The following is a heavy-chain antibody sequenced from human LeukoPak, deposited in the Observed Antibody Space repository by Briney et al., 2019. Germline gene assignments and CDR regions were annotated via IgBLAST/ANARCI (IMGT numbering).Heavy chain of an antibody. V-gene: IGHV4-39*01. J-gene: IGHJ4*02. Sequence: SETLSLTCTVSGGSISSSSYYWGWIRQPPGKGLEWIGSIYYSGSTYSNPSLKSRVTISVDTSKNQFSLKLSSVTAADTAVYYCARGGVVVVPAAIRGAFDYWGQGTLVTVSS. CDR3: ARGGVVVVPAAIRGAFDY. CDR1: GGSISSSSYY. CDR2: IYYSGST. D-gene: IGHD2-2*02.